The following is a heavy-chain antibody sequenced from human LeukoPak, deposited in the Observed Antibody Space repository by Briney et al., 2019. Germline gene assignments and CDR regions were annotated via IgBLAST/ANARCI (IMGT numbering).Heavy chain of an antibody. D-gene: IGHD3-10*02. Sequence: QPGRSLRLSCSGSGFRFGGYALSWVRQAPGKGLEWVGFIRSKALYGTSEYAASVEGRFAISRDDSNNIVYLQMNSLKTEGTAVYFCVRESVRDYYFDFWGQGTLVTVSS. CDR1: GFRFGGYA. J-gene: IGHJ4*02. V-gene: IGHV3-49*04. CDR3: VRESVRDYYFDF. CDR2: IRSKALYGTS.